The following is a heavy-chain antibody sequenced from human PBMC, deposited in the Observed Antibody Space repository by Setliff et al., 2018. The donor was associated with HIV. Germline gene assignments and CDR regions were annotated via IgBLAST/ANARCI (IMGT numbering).Heavy chain of an antibody. D-gene: IGHD4-4*01. CDR1: ENSLILYY. CDR3: AREGLLVTTVGGAYWYHGMDV. Sequence: SFKVSCKASENSLILYYMHWVLHSPVQFLYFILLIYPNGYFTMSAHNFHCIFTMTRDTSTSTVYMELSSLNFEDTAVYYCAREGLLVTTVGGAYWYHGMDVWGQGTTVTVSS. V-gene: IGHV1-46*01. CDR2: IYPNGYFT. J-gene: IGHJ6*02.